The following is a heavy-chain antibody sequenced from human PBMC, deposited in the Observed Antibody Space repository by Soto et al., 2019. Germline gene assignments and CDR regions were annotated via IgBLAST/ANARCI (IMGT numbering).Heavy chain of an antibody. CDR1: GGSFSGYY. Sequence: SETLSLTCAVYGGSFSGYYWSWIRQPPGKGLEWIGEINHSGSTNYNPSLKSRVTISVDTSKNQFSLKLSSVTAADTAVYYCAIGFGPRTDHQFRCYYDMDVWGKGTTVTVSS. D-gene: IGHD3-16*01. CDR3: AIGFGPRTDHQFRCYYDMDV. CDR2: INHSGST. V-gene: IGHV4-34*01. J-gene: IGHJ6*03.